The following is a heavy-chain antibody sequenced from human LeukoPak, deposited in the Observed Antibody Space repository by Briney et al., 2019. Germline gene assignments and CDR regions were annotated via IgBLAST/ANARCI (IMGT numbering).Heavy chain of an antibody. CDR2: IASDGSST. Sequence: GGSLRLSCAASGFTFSSYWMNWVRQAPGKRLVWVSRIASDGSSTTYADSVKGRFSISRDNAKNTLYLQMNSLRVEDTAVYYCARGRPHGNDYWGQGTLVTVSS. CDR3: ARGRPHGNDY. D-gene: IGHD4-23*01. J-gene: IGHJ4*02. CDR1: GFTFSSYW. V-gene: IGHV3-74*01.